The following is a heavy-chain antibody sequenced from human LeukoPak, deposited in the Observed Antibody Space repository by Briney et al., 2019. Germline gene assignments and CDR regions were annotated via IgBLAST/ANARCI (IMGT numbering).Heavy chain of an antibody. D-gene: IGHD1-26*01. J-gene: IGHJ6*02. V-gene: IGHV4-39*07. CDR2: IYYGGST. Sequence: SETLSLTCTVSGGSISSSSYYWGWIRQPPGKGLEWIGSIYYGGSTYYNSSLKSRVTISVDTSKNQFSLRLSSVTAADTAMYYCTRGFLGLNGGVWGQGTTVTVSS. CDR3: TRGFLGLNGGV. CDR1: GGSISSSSYY.